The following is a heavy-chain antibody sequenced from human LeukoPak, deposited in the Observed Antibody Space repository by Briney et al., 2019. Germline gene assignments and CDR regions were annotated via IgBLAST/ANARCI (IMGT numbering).Heavy chain of an antibody. CDR2: INPNTGGT. D-gene: IGHD1-26*01. V-gene: IGHV1-2*02. CDR3: ARGGRAAEYFQH. J-gene: IGHJ1*01. CDR1: GYTFTGYY. Sequence: ASLNVSCKASGYTFTGYYMHWVRQAPGQGLEGMVWINPNTGGTHYPQKFQGRVTMTRDTSISTVYMELTSLTSDDTAVYYCARGGRAAEYFQHWGQGTLVTVSS.